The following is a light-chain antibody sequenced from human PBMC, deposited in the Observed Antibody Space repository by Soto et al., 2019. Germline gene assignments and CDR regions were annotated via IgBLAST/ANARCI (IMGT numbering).Light chain of an antibody. V-gene: IGLV2-14*03. CDR3: ASYTSSSTLV. CDR2: DVL. CDR1: INDVGGHDY. J-gene: IGLJ1*01. Sequence: QSALTQPASVSGSPGQAITISCTGTINDVGGHDYVSWYQQHPVKAPKLMCYDVLSRPSGVSARFSGSKYGHTASLTISGLRPEDEDDYYCASYTSSSTLVFGTGTKLTVL.